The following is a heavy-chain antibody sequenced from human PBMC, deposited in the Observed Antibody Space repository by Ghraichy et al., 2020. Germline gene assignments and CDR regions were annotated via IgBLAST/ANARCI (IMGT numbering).Heavy chain of an antibody. V-gene: IGHV3-7*03. CDR1: GFTFSSYW. J-gene: IGHJ4*02. CDR3: VRGGGFLSDY. Sequence: LSLTCTVSGFTFSSYWMSWVRQAPGKGLEWVAMIKSDGSDKYYVDSMEGRFTISRDNAKNSLYLQMNSLRDEDTAVYYCVRGGGFLSDYWGQGTLVTVSS. D-gene: IGHD3-16*01. CDR2: IKSDGSDK.